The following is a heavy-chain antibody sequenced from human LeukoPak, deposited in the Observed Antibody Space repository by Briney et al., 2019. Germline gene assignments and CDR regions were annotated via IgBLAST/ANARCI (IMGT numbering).Heavy chain of an antibody. Sequence: SETLSLTCTVSGGSISSSSYYWSWIRQPPGKGLEWIGYIYYSGSTNYNPSLKSRATISVDTSKNQFSLKLSSVTAADTAVYYCATQRRYSSSSVPYYYYYMDVWGKGTTVTVSS. CDR1: GGSISSSSYY. D-gene: IGHD6-6*01. CDR3: ATQRRYSSSSVPYYYYYMDV. J-gene: IGHJ6*03. CDR2: IYYSGST. V-gene: IGHV4-61*05.